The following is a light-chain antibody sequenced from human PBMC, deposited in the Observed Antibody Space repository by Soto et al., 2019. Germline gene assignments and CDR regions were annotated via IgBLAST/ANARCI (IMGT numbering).Light chain of an antibody. CDR1: QTIATY. CDR3: QLSRTTLT. CDR2: GAS. J-gene: IGKJ5*01. V-gene: IGKV1-39*01. Sequence: DIQMPQSPSSLSAFEGNRVTITWRTRQTIATYLDWYQQKPGKAPRLLIYGASTLHSGVPSRFSGSGSGADFALTISSLQPEDSATYYCQLSRTTLTFGQGTRLEI.